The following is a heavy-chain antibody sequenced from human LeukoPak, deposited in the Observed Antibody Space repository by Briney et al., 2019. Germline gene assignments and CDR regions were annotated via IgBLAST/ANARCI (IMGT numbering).Heavy chain of an antibody. CDR3: AKEFYYGSGSYYPLFDY. J-gene: IGHJ4*02. D-gene: IGHD3-10*01. CDR2: ISGSGGST. Sequence: GGSLRLSCAASGFTFSSYAMSWVRQAPGKGLEWVSAISGSGGSTYYADSVKGRFTISRDNSKNTLYLQMNSLRAEDTAVYYCAKEFYYGSGSYYPLFDYWGQGTLVTVSS. V-gene: IGHV3-23*01. CDR1: GFTFSSYA.